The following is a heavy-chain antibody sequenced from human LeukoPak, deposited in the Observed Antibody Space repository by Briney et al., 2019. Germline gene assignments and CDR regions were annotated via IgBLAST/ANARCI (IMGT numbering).Heavy chain of an antibody. D-gene: IGHD3-22*01. Sequence: PSETLSLTCTVSGGSISSYYWSWIRQPAGKGLEWIGRIYTSGSTNYNPSLKSRVTMSVDTSKNQFSLKLSSVTAADTAVYYCARVRGCYYDSSGYCDYWGQGTLVTVSS. J-gene: IGHJ4*02. CDR1: GGSISSYY. V-gene: IGHV4-4*07. CDR3: ARVRGCYYDSSGYCDY. CDR2: IYTSGST.